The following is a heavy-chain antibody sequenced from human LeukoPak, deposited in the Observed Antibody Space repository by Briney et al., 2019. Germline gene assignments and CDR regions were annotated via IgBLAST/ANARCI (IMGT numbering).Heavy chain of an antibody. D-gene: IGHD6-13*01. Sequence: ASVKVSCKASGYTFTGYYMHWVRQAPGQGLEWMGWISAYNGNTNYAQNLQGRVTLTIDTSTSTAYMELRSLRSDDTAVYYCARDYIAAAGNFDYWGQGTLVTVSS. J-gene: IGHJ4*02. CDR1: GYTFTGYY. CDR2: ISAYNGNT. CDR3: ARDYIAAAGNFDY. V-gene: IGHV1-18*04.